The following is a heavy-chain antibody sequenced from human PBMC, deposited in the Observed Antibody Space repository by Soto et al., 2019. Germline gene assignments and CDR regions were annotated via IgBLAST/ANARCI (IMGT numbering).Heavy chain of an antibody. D-gene: IGHD1-1*01. V-gene: IGHV3-33*01. CDR3: ATKTTL. CDR1: GFTFSSYD. Sequence: QVQLVESGGGVVQPGRSLRLSCAASGFTFSSYDMHWVRQAPGKGLEWVAVILYDGSNKYYADSVKGRFTISRDNSKNTLYLQMNSLRAEDTAVYYCATKTTLGGQGTLVTVSS. J-gene: IGHJ4*02. CDR2: ILYDGSNK.